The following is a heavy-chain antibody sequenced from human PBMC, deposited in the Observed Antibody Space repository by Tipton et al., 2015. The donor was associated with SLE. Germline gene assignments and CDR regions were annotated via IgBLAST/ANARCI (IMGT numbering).Heavy chain of an antibody. Sequence: SLRLSCAASGFTFSSYAMHWVRQAPGKGLEWVSLISGSGGSTYYADSVKGRFTISRDNSKNTLYLQMNSLRAEDTAVYYCANGPGLQAFDIWGQGTMVTVSS. CDR3: ANGPGLQAFDI. V-gene: IGHV3-23*01. CDR1: GFTFSSYA. CDR2: ISGSGGST. J-gene: IGHJ3*02.